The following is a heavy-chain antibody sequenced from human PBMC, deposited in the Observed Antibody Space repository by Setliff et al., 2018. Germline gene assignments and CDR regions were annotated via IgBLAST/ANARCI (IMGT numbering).Heavy chain of an antibody. Sequence: ASETLSLTCAVYGGSFSGYYWSWIRQPPGKGLEWIGEINHSGSTNYNPSLKSRVTISVDTSKNQFSLKLSSVTAADTAVYYCARLMGANGGGTSYWGQGTLVTVSS. V-gene: IGHV4-34*01. CDR2: INHSGST. J-gene: IGHJ4*02. D-gene: IGHD1-26*01. CDR1: GGSFSGYY. CDR3: ARLMGANGGGTSY.